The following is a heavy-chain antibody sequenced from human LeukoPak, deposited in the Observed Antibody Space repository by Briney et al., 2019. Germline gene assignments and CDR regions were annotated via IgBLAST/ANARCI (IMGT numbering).Heavy chain of an antibody. V-gene: IGHV1-3*01. CDR1: GYTFTRHA. J-gene: IGHJ5*02. CDR2: INAGSGDT. Sequence: ASVTVSCTASGYTFTRHAIHWVRQAPGQRLEWMGWINAGSGDTKYSQKFQGRVTFTGDTSASTAYMELSSLKSEDTAVYYCATVTRGTTLDHWGQGTLVTVSS. D-gene: IGHD4-23*01. CDR3: ATVTRGTTLDH.